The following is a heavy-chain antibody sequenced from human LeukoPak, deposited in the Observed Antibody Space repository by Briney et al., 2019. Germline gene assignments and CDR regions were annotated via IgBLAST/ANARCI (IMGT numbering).Heavy chain of an antibody. CDR1: GFTFSSFS. Sequence: GGSLTHSCAASGFTFSSFSMNWVRQAPGKGLEWVSYISSSSSTIYYADSVKGRFTISRDNAKNSLYLQMNSLRDEDTAVYYCARGAIAGSGDNWFWCDPWGQGTLVTVSS. CDR3: ARGAIAGSGDNWFWCDP. CDR2: ISSSSSTI. D-gene: IGHD1-1*01. J-gene: IGHJ5*02. V-gene: IGHV3-48*02.